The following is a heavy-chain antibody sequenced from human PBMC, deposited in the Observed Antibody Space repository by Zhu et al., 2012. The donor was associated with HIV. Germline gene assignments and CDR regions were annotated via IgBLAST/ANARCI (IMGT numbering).Heavy chain of an antibody. J-gene: IGHJ2*01. D-gene: IGHD3-16*01. CDR3: ASGGQDPANHWYFHL. CDR1: GDSISNYY. Sequence: QVQVQESGPGLVKPSETLSLTCTITGDSISNYYWSWIRQPAGKGLEWIGRIYTTGNTHYNPSLRGRVAMSLDMSKNQLSLKLNFLTAADTAVYYCASGGQDPANHWYFHLWGRGTLVTVSS. CDR2: IYTTGNT. V-gene: IGHV4-4*07.